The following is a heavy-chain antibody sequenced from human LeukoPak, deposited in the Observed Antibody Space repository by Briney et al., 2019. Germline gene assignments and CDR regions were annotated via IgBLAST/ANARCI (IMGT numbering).Heavy chain of an antibody. V-gene: IGHV4-34*01. D-gene: IGHD2-2*01. Sequence: SETLSLTCAVYGGSFSGYYWSWIRQPPGKGLEWIGEINHSGSTNYNPPLKSRVTIPVDTSKNQFSLKLSSVTAADTAVYYCARRYCSSTSCYYYYMDVWGKGTTVTVSS. J-gene: IGHJ6*03. CDR3: ARRYCSSTSCYYYYMDV. CDR2: INHSGST. CDR1: GGSFSGYY.